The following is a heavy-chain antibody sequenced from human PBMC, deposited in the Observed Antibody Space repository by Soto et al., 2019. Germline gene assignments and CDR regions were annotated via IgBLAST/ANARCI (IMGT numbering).Heavy chain of an antibody. D-gene: IGHD3-10*01. CDR3: AKDQKGMVRGVKYYYMDV. CDR1: GFTFSSYA. CDR2: ISGSGGST. V-gene: IGHV3-23*01. J-gene: IGHJ6*03. Sequence: GGSLRLSCAASGFTFSSYAMSWVRQAPGKGLEWVSAISGSGGSTYYADSVKGRFTISRDNSKNTLYLQMNSLRAEDTAVYYCAKDQKGMVRGVKYYYMDVWGKGTTVTVSS.